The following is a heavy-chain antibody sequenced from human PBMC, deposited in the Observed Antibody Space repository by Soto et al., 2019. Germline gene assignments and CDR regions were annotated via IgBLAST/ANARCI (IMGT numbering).Heavy chain of an antibody. Sequence: GGSLRLSYAASGFTFSSYAMSWVRQAPGKGLEWVSAISGSGGSTYYADSVKGRFTISRDNSKNTLYLQMNSLRAEDTAVYYCAKGIDYGGNSDYFDYWGQGTLVTVSS. CDR1: GFTFSSYA. CDR2: ISGSGGST. J-gene: IGHJ4*02. D-gene: IGHD4-17*01. CDR3: AKGIDYGGNSDYFDY. V-gene: IGHV3-23*01.